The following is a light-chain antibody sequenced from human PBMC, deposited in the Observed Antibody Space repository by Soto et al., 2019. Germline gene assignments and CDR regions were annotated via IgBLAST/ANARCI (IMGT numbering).Light chain of an antibody. CDR3: QQYSRSPLT. CDR2: GAS. V-gene: IGKV3-20*01. J-gene: IGKJ1*01. CDR1: QSVSSSY. Sequence: EIVLTQSPGTLSLSPGERATLSCRTSQSVSSSYLAWYQQKPGQAPRLLIYGASSRTTGIPDRFSGSGSGTDFPLTSSRLEAEYFAFYYWQQYSRSPLTFGQGTQVEIK.